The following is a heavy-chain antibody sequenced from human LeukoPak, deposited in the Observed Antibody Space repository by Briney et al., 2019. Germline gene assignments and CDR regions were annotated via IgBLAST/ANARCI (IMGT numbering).Heavy chain of an antibody. CDR3: ARDINAGYDFWSGYYNEQNWFDP. Sequence: GASVKVSCKASGYTFTSYGISWVRQAPGQGLEWMGWISAYNGNTNYAQKLQRRVTMTTDTSTSTAYMELRSLRSDDTAVYYCARDINAGYDFWSGYYNEQNWFDPWGQGTLVTVSS. D-gene: IGHD3-3*01. V-gene: IGHV1-18*01. CDR2: ISAYNGNT. CDR1: GYTFTSYG. J-gene: IGHJ5*02.